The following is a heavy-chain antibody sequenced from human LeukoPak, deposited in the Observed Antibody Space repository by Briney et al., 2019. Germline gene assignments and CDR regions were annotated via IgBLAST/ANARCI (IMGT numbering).Heavy chain of an antibody. CDR1: GGSFSNYY. CDR2: INHSGST. Sequence: PSETLSLTCAVYGGSFSNYYWSWIRQPPGKGLEWIGEINHSGSTNYNPSLKSRVTISVDTSKNQFSLKLSSVTAADTAVYYCASPAGIAATGIVEDYWGQGTLVTVSS. D-gene: IGHD6-13*01. CDR3: ASPAGIAATGIVEDY. J-gene: IGHJ4*02. V-gene: IGHV4-34*01.